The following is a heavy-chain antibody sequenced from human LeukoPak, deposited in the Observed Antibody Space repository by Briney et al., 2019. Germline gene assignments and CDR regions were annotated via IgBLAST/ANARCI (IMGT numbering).Heavy chain of an antibody. CDR2: VSHSGGT. V-gene: IGHV4-4*02. Sequence: SGTLSLTCDVSGGSITQTNYWTWVRPPPGKGLEWIGHVSHSGGTNYSPSFQSRVTVSIDTSKTHFSLKMSSVTAADTAVYHCARWRGYGYGLDSWGQGTLVTVSS. D-gene: IGHD5-18*01. J-gene: IGHJ4*02. CDR1: GGSITQTNY. CDR3: ARWRGYGYGLDS.